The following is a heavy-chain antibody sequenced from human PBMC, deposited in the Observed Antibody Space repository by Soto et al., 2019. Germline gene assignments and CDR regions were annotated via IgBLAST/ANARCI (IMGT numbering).Heavy chain of an antibody. D-gene: IGHD3-22*01. CDR1: GFTFSSYG. CDR2: IWYNGSNK. J-gene: IGHJ4*02. Sequence: QVQLVESGGGVVQPGRPLRLSCAASGFTFSSYGMHWVRQAPGKELEGVAVIWYNGSNKYYAYSVKGRFTSSRENSKNTLYRQMNSLRAEDTAVYYCARDLGHDDSSGYYFDYWGQGTLVTVSS. V-gene: IGHV3-33*01. CDR3: ARDLGHDDSSGYYFDY.